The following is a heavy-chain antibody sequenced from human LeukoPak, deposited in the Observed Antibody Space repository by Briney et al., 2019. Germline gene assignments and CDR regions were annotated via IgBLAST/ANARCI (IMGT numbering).Heavy chain of an antibody. CDR3: ARDPYGPAAMYP. J-gene: IGHJ5*02. Sequence: GGSLRLSCAASGFTLSSYWMHWVRQAPGKGLVWVSRINSDGSSTSYADSVKGRFTISRDNAKNTLYLQMNSLRAEDTAVYYCARDPYGPAAMYPWGQGTLVTVSS. D-gene: IGHD2-2*01. V-gene: IGHV3-74*01. CDR2: INSDGSST. CDR1: GFTLSSYW.